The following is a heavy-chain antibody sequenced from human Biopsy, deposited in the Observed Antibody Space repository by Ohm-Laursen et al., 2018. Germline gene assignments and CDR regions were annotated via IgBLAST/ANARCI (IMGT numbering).Heavy chain of an antibody. J-gene: IGHJ4*02. CDR1: GYSFTSYY. V-gene: IGHV1-46*01. D-gene: IGHD6-19*01. CDR3: ARNTGWYGDLYYFDY. Sequence: ASVKVSCKASGYSFTSYYMHWVRQAPGQGLEWMGMISPSGSTTGYPQIFQGRVTMTRDTSKSTVYMELSSLRSADTAVYFCARNTGWYGDLYYFDYWGQGTLVTVSS. CDR2: ISPSGSTT.